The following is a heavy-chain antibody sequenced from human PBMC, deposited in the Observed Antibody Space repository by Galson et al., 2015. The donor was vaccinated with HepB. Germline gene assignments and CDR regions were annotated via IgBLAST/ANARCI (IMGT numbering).Heavy chain of an antibody. CDR1: GINFRASG. CDR2: IQNDGNDK. V-gene: IGHV3-33*05. CDR3: AREGSRTILGGFDV. D-gene: IGHD3-3*01. Sequence: SLRLSCAASGINFRASGIHWVRQAPGKGPEWVAFIQNDGNDKYYAESVEGRFTISRDNSKNTVFLQMNSLRAEDTAVYYCAREGSRTILGGFDVWGQGTMVTVSS. J-gene: IGHJ3*01.